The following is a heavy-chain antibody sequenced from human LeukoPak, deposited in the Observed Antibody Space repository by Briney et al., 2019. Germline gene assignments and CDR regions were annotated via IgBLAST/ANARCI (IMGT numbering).Heavy chain of an antibody. CDR3: ARGIRLWLPWFDP. CDR2: IIPILGIA. J-gene: IGHJ5*02. CDR1: GGTFSSYA. V-gene: IGHV1-69*04. D-gene: IGHD5-18*01. Sequence: SVKVSCKASGGTFSSYAISWVRQAPGQGLEWMGRIIPILGIANYAQKFQGRVTITADKSTSTAYMELSSLRSEDTAVYYCARGIRLWLPWFDPWGQGTLVTVSS.